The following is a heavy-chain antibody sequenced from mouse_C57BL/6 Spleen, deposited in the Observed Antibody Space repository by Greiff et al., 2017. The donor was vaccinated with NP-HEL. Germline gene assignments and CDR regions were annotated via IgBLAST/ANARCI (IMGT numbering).Heavy chain of an antibody. V-gene: IGHV5-4*01. CDR1: GFTFSSYA. CDR2: ISDGGSYT. J-gene: IGHJ4*01. Sequence: EVKLVESGGGLVKPGGSLKLSCAASGFTFSSYAMSWVRQTPEKRLEWVATISDGGSYTYYPDNVKGRFTISRDNAKNNLYLQMSHLKSEDTAMYYCARDDYYGSPYGVDYWGQGTSVTVSS. CDR3: ARDDYYGSPYGVDY. D-gene: IGHD1-1*01.